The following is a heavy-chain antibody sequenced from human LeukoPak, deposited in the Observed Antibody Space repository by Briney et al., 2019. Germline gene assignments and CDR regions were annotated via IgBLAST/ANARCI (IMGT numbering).Heavy chain of an antibody. J-gene: IGHJ4*02. Sequence: ASVKVSCKASGYTFTGYYMHWVRHAPGQGLEWMGWINPNSGGANYAQKFQGRVTMTRDTSISTAYMELSRLRSDDTAVYYCAGYSSGWYFVYWGQGTLVTVSS. D-gene: IGHD6-19*01. CDR1: GYTFTGYY. V-gene: IGHV1-2*02. CDR3: AGYSSGWYFVY. CDR2: INPNSGGA.